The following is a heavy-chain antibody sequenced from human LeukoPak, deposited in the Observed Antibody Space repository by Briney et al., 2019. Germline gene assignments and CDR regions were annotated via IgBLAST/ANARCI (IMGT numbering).Heavy chain of an antibody. V-gene: IGHV3-53*01. CDR3: ATYVDTVRYDAFDV. D-gene: IGHD5-18*01. J-gene: IGHJ3*01. CDR1: GGSISSYY. Sequence: ETLSLTCTVSGGSISSYYWSWVRQAPGKGLEWVSVIYSGGSTYYADSVKGRFTISRDNARNTLFLQMNSLRAEDAAVYYCATYVDTVRYDAFDVWGQGTMVTVSS. CDR2: IYSGGST.